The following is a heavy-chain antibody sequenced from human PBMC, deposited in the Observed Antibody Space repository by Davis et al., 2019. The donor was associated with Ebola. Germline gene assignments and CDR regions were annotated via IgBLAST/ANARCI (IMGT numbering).Heavy chain of an antibody. CDR3: ARGLQAWGLFDY. D-gene: IGHD4-11*01. CDR1: GESLSGYY. V-gene: IGHV4-34*01. Sequence: PSETLSLTCAVHGESLSGYYWSWIRQPPGKGLEWIGEINHTGSTNYNPSLKSRVTVSVDTSKNQFSLKLSSVTAADTAVYYCARGLQAWGLFDYWGQGTLVTVSS. J-gene: IGHJ4*02. CDR2: INHTGST.